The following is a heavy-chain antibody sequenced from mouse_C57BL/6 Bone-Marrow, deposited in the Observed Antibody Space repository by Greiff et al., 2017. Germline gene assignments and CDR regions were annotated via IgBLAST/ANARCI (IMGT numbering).Heavy chain of an antibody. V-gene: IGHV1-64*01. Sequence: VKLQRPVAERVKRGASVTLSCKASSDSFTSYWMYWVKQRPGQGPEWLGLRLPNSGSTNYNEKFMSKATLTVDKSSSTAYMQLSSLTSDDSAVYYCARSDYDEGPWFAYWGQGTLVSVS. CDR3: ARSDYDEGPWFAY. CDR1: SDSFTSYW. J-gene: IGHJ3*01. CDR2: RLPNSGST. D-gene: IGHD2-4*01.